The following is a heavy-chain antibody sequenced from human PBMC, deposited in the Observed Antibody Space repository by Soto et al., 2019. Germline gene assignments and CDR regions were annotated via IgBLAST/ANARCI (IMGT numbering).Heavy chain of an antibody. CDR2: IRSGRDT. Sequence: LRLSCAVSGFTFSNYYIHWVRQAPGKGLEWVSSIRSGRDTFYTDSVKGRFSISRDDATSSVSLQMNSLRGEDTAVYFCAREETAWPLAYGLDVWGQGTTVTVSS. D-gene: IGHD2-21*02. CDR3: AREETAWPLAYGLDV. CDR1: GFTFSNYY. J-gene: IGHJ6*02. V-gene: IGHV3-21*01.